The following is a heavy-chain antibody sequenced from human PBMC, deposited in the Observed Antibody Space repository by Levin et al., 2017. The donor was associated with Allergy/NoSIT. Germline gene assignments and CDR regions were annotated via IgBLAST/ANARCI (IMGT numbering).Heavy chain of an antibody. CDR3: ARGGFGAFEI. CDR2: ISSSSSYI. Sequence: NPGGSLRLSCAASGFTFSSYSMNWVRQAPGKGLEWVSSISSSSSYIYYADSVKGRFTISRDNAKNSLFLQMNSLRGEDTAVYYCARGGFGAFEIWGQGTMVTVSS. J-gene: IGHJ3*02. V-gene: IGHV3-21*01. D-gene: IGHD3-16*01. CDR1: GFTFSSYS.